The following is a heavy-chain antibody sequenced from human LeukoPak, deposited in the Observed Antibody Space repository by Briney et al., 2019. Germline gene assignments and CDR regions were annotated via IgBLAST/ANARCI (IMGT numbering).Heavy chain of an antibody. CDR2: INAGNGNT. V-gene: IGHV1-3*01. CDR3: ASCREEQQPTPFDY. J-gene: IGHJ4*02. Sequence: ASVKVSCKASGYTFTSYAMHWVRQAPGQRLEWMGWINAGNGNTKYSQKFQGRVTITTDESTSTAYMELSSLRSEDTAVYYCASCREEQQPTPFDYWGQGTLVTVSS. CDR1: GYTFTSYA. D-gene: IGHD6-13*01.